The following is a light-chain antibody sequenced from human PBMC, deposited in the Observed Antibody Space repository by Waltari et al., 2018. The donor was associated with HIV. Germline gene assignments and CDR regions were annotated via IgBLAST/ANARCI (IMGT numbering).Light chain of an antibody. Sequence: QSVLTQPPSVSAAPGQKVVISCSGSSSNIGHNYVSWFQQLPGTAPKFIIFDNNKRPSGIPDRFSGSRSGTSATLTITGLQTGDEADYYCGTWDTSLSAGVFGGGTKVTVL. CDR2: DNN. CDR1: SSNIGHNY. V-gene: IGLV1-51*01. J-gene: IGLJ3*02. CDR3: GTWDTSLSAGV.